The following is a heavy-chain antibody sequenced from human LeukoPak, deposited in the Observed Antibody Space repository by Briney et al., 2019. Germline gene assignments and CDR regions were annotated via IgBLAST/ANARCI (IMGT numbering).Heavy chain of an antibody. D-gene: IGHD1-20*01. V-gene: IGHV3-21*01. CDR3: ARVPSGITGTTSYFDY. J-gene: IGHJ4*02. Sequence: GGSLRLSCAASGFTFSSYNMNWVRQAPGKGLEWVSSISRSSTYIYYADSVKGRFTISRDNAKNSLYLQLNSLRAEDTAVYYCARVPSGITGTTSYFDYWGQGTLVTVSS. CDR1: GFTFSSYN. CDR2: ISRSSTYI.